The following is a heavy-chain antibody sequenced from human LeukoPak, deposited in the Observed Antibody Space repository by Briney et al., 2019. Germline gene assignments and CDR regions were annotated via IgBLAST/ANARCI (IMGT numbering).Heavy chain of an antibody. CDR3: AKARGPYYGSGSYEFDY. D-gene: IGHD3-10*01. CDR2: INSDGSEG. V-gene: IGHV3-7*03. Sequence: GGSLRLSCAVSGFTFSGFWMSWSRQAPGKGLEWVASINSDGSEGYYADVVKGRFTISRDNAKNSLYLQINSLRAEDTAVYYCAKARGPYYGSGSYEFDYWGQGTLVTVSS. J-gene: IGHJ4*02. CDR1: GFTFSGFW.